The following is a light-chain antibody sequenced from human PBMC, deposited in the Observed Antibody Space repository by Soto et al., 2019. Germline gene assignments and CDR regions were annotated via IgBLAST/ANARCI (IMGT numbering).Light chain of an antibody. V-gene: IGKV3-11*01. CDR3: QQRSNWPPT. Sequence: EVVLTQSPAPLSLSPVEGATLSCRASQSVTIYLAWYQKKSGQAPRLLIYDVSKRATGIPARFSGSWSGTDFNINIASLEPEDSAIYFCQQRSNWPPTFGQGTRLEI. J-gene: IGKJ5*01. CDR2: DVS. CDR1: QSVTIY.